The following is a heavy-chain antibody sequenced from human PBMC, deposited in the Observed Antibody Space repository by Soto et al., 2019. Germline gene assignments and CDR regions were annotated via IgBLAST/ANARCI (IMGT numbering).Heavy chain of an antibody. CDR2: ISSDSRTI. D-gene: IGHD3-3*01. J-gene: IGHJ6*02. Sequence: GGSLRLSCVASGFSLSDYAVNWVRQAPGKGLERVSFISSDSRTIYYADYVEGRFTVSRDNARNSVSLQMDSLRDEDAAVYYCARIKLVEWFFINVDVYDMDVWGQGTPVTVSS. CDR3: ARIKLVEWFFINVDVYDMDV. CDR1: GFSLSDYA. V-gene: IGHV3-48*02.